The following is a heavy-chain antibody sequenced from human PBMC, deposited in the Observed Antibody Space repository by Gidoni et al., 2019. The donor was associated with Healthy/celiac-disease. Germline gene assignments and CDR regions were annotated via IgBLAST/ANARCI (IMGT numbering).Heavy chain of an antibody. J-gene: IGHJ4*02. CDR3: ARDYRPTGTPDY. CDR2: ISYDGSNK. D-gene: IGHD1-1*01. V-gene: IGHV3-30-3*01. CDR1: GFTFSSYA. Sequence: QVQLVESGGGVVQPGRSLRLSCAASGFTFSSYAMHWVRQAPGKGLEWVAVISYDGSNKYYADSVKGRFTISRDNSKNTLYLQMNSLRAEDTAVYYCARDYRPTGTPDYWGQGTLVTVSS.